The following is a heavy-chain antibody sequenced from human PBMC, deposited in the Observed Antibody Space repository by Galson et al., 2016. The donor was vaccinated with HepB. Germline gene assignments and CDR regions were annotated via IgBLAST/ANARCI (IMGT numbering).Heavy chain of an antibody. CDR1: GYSFTNYG. CDR3: VRVLYSDILTCYYTGFDY. CDR2: ISGYTGDT. V-gene: IGHV1-18*01. J-gene: IGHJ4*02. Sequence: SVKVSCKASGYSFTNYGITWVRQAPGQGLEWMGWISGYTGDTSFAQSLQGRVIMTTDTYTNTAYMELRSLRSDDTAEYYCVRVLYSDILTCYYTGFDYWGQGTLVTVSS. D-gene: IGHD3-9*01.